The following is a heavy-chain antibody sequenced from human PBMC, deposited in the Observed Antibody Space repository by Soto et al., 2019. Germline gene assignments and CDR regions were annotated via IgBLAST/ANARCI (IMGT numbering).Heavy chain of an antibody. J-gene: IGHJ4*02. CDR1: GFTFSSYA. D-gene: IGHD6-13*01. V-gene: IGHV3-30-3*01. Sequence: QVQLVESGGGVVQPGRSLRLSCAASGFTFSSYAMHWVRQAPGKGLEWVAVISYDGSNKYYADSVKGRFTISRDNSKNTLYLQMNSLRAEDTAVYYCAREPRGQQLNNWGQGTLVTVSS. CDR2: ISYDGSNK. CDR3: AREPRGQQLNN.